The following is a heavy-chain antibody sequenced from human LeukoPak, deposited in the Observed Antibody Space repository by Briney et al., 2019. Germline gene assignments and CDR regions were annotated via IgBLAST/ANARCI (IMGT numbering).Heavy chain of an antibody. Sequence: SETLSLTCTVSGGSISSSSYYWGWIRQPPGKGLEWIGYIYYSGSTNYNPSLKSRVTISVDTSKNQFSLKLSSVTAADTAVYYCARAGGVGYSANDYWGQGTLVTVSS. D-gene: IGHD3-16*01. CDR3: ARAGGVGYSANDY. CDR2: IYYSGST. CDR1: GGSISSSSYY. V-gene: IGHV4-61*05. J-gene: IGHJ4*02.